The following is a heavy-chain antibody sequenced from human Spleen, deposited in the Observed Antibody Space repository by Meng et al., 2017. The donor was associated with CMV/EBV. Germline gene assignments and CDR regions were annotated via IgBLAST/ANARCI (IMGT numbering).Heavy chain of an antibody. V-gene: IGHV3-74*01. CDR3: ARESTSSRYVMDV. J-gene: IGHJ6*02. CDR1: GFTFSSYW. D-gene: IGHD6-19*01. CDR2: INSSGSNI. Sequence: GESLKISCAASGFTFSSYWMHWVRQAPGKGLAWVSCINSSGSNINYADSVKGRFTISRDNAKNTLYLEMNSLRAEDTAVYYCARESTSSRYVMDVWGQGTTVTVSS.